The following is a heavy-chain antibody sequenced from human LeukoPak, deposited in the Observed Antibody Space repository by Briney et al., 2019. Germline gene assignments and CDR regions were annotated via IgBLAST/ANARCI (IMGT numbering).Heavy chain of an antibody. CDR2: ISSSGSYI. Sequence: GGSLRLSCAASGFTFSSYSMNWVRQAPGKGLEWVSSISSSGSYIYYADSVKGRFTISRDNAKNSLYLQMNSLRAEDTAVYYCARDTNWGLDAFDIWGQGTMVTVSS. CDR1: GFTFSSYS. CDR3: ARDTNWGLDAFDI. V-gene: IGHV3-21*01. J-gene: IGHJ3*02. D-gene: IGHD7-27*01.